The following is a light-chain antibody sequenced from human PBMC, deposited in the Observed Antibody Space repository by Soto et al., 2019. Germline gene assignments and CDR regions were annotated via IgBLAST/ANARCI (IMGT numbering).Light chain of an antibody. CDR3: QQYDRWPLT. Sequence: ELVLTQSPAILSLSPGARATLSCRATQGISSYLAWYQQRPGQAPRLLIYDASSRATGSPDRFSGGGSGTDFTLTISSLQSEDFAVYYCQQYDRWPLTFGGGTKVDIK. V-gene: IGKV3-11*01. CDR1: QGISSY. CDR2: DAS. J-gene: IGKJ4*01.